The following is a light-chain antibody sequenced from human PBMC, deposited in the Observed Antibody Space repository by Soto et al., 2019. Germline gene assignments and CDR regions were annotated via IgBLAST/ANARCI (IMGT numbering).Light chain of an antibody. CDR2: LAS. Sequence: EIVLTQAPGTLSLSPGDRATLSCRASQNVSSSSLAWYQQRPGQAPRLLIYLASIRPTGIPDRFSGSGSGTDFTLTINRLEPEDFAVYYCQQYGSSPRTFGQGTKVEIK. CDR3: QQYGSSPRT. V-gene: IGKV3-20*01. CDR1: QNVSSSS. J-gene: IGKJ1*01.